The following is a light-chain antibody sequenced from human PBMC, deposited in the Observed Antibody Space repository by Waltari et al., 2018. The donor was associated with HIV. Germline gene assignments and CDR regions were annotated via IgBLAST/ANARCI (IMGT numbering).Light chain of an antibody. V-gene: IGLV1-51*01. Sequence: QSVLTQPPSVSVAPGQKVTISCSGSSSNIGNNYVSWYQQLPGTAPKLLIYDNNKRPSGIPDRFSGSKSGTSATLGITGLQTGDEADYYCGTWDSSLSAGVFGGGTKLTVL. J-gene: IGLJ3*02. CDR1: SSNIGNNY. CDR3: GTWDSSLSAGV. CDR2: DNN.